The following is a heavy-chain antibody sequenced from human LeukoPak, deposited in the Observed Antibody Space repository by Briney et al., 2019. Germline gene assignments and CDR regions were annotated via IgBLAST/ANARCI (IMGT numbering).Heavy chain of an antibody. CDR2: IYYSGST. Sequence: PSETLSLTCTVSGGSISSYYWSWIRQPPGKGLEWIGYIYYSGSTNYNPSLKSRVTISVDRSKNQFSLKLSSVTAADTAVYYCARLKSGSDNWFDPWGQGTLVTVSS. D-gene: IGHD3-3*01. J-gene: IGHJ5*02. V-gene: IGHV4-59*12. CDR1: GGSISSYY. CDR3: ARLKSGSDNWFDP.